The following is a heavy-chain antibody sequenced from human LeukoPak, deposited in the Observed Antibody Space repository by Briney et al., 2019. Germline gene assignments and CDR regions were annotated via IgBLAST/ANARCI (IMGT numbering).Heavy chain of an antibody. CDR2: IYYSGTT. V-gene: IGHV4-61*01. Sequence: SETLSLTCTVSGGSVSSDNYYWSWIRQPPGKGLEWIGYIYYSGTTYYNPSLKSRVTMSVDTSKNQFSLKLSSVTAVDTAVYYCARTDRQWSSVDPWGQGTLVTVSS. D-gene: IGHD6-19*01. CDR3: ARTDRQWSSVDP. CDR1: GGSVSSDNYY. J-gene: IGHJ5*02.